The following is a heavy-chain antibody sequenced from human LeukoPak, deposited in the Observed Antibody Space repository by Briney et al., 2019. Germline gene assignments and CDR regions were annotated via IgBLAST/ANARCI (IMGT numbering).Heavy chain of an antibody. D-gene: IGHD7-27*01. CDR3: ARGNWAEDGYFDY. CDR1: GFIFSSDE. V-gene: IGHV3-48*03. CDR2: ISSSGSTI. J-gene: IGHJ4*02. Sequence: GGSLRLSCAASGFIFSSDEMNWVRQAPGKGLEWVSYISSSGSTIYYADSVKGRFTISRDNAKNSLYLQMNSLRAEDTAVYYCARGNWAEDGYFDYWGQGTLVTVSS.